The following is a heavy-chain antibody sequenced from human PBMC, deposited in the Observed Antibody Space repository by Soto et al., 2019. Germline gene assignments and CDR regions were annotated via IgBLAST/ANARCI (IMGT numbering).Heavy chain of an antibody. D-gene: IGHD6-6*01. CDR1: GFTFSSYA. CDR2: ISYDGSNK. J-gene: IGHJ6*02. Sequence: GGSLRLSCAASGFTFSSYAMHWVRQAPGKGLEWVAVISYDGSNKYYADSVKGRFTISRDNSKNTLYLQMNSLRAEDTAVYYCARDRPTDGYYGMDVWGQGTTVTVSS. V-gene: IGHV3-30-3*01. CDR3: ARDRPTDGYYGMDV.